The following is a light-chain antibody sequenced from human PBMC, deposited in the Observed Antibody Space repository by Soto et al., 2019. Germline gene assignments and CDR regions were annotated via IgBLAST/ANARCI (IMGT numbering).Light chain of an antibody. CDR2: KAS. V-gene: IGKV1-5*03. J-gene: IGKJ4*01. Sequence: DIQMTQSTSTLSASVGDRVTITCRASQSISSWLAWYQQKPGKPPRLLIYKASSLESGVPSRFSGCGSGTEFTLTISSLQPDDFATDYCQQYNSYSLTFGGGTKVEIK. CDR1: QSISSW. CDR3: QQYNSYSLT.